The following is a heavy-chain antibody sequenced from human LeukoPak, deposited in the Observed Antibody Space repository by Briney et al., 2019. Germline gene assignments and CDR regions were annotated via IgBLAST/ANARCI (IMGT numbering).Heavy chain of an antibody. Sequence: PSQTLSLTCTVSGGSISSGGYYWRWIRQHPGKGLEWIGYIYYSGNTYYNPSLKSRITISVDTSKNQFSLKLSSVTAADTAVYYCARDRDCSSTSCDYGMDVWGRGTTVTVSS. CDR2: IYYSGNT. CDR1: GGSISSGGYY. D-gene: IGHD2-2*01. J-gene: IGHJ6*02. CDR3: ARDRDCSSTSCDYGMDV. V-gene: IGHV4-31*03.